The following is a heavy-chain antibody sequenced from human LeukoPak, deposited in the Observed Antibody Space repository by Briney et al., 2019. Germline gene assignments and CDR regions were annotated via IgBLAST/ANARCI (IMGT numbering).Heavy chain of an antibody. CDR3: ARGMYAVAGTSWFDP. CDR1: GGSISSYY. CDR2: IYTSGST. V-gene: IGHV4-4*07. Sequence: SETLSLTCTVSGGSISSYYWSWIRQPAGKGLEWIGRIYTSGSTNYSPSLKSRVTMSVDTSKNHFSLKLSSVTAADTAVYYCARGMYAVAGTSWFDPWGQGTLVTVSS. D-gene: IGHD6-19*01. J-gene: IGHJ5*02.